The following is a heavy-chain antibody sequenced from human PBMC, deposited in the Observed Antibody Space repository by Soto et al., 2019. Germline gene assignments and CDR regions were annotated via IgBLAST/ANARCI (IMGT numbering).Heavy chain of an antibody. D-gene: IGHD2-15*01. V-gene: IGHV1-69*12. CDR3: ARERYCSGGSCYSPDFDY. Sequence: QVQLVQSGAEVKKPGSSVKVSCKASGGTFSSYAISWVRQAPGQGLEWMGGIIPIFGTANYAQKFQGRVTITADESTSTAYMEVSSLRSEDTAVYYCARERYCSGGSCYSPDFDYWGQGTLVTVSS. CDR1: GGTFSSYA. CDR2: IIPIFGTA. J-gene: IGHJ4*02.